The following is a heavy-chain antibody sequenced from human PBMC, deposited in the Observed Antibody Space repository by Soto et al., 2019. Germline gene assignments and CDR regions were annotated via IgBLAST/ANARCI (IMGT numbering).Heavy chain of an antibody. D-gene: IGHD3-10*01. CDR2: ISDSGLST. CDR3: AKDFYYGSGSYYPFDY. Sequence: PGGSLRLSCVASGFTFSDYAMSWVREAPGKGLEWVSAISDSGLSTYSADSVKGRFTISRDNSKNTLYLQMNSLRAEDTAVYYRAKDFYYGSGSYYPFDYWGQGTLVTVSS. J-gene: IGHJ4*02. V-gene: IGHV3-23*01. CDR1: GFTFSDYA.